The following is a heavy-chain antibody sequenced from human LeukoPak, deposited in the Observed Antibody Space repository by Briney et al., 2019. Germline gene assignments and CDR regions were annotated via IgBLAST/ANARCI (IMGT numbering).Heavy chain of an antibody. CDR2: ISGSGGST. Sequence: PGGSLRLSCAASGFTFSSYAMSWVRQAPGKGLEWVSAISGSGGSTYYADSVKGRFTISRDNSKNTLYLQMNSLRAEDTAVYYCAKGLGVQGYFRYCSGGSCYSSFFDYWGQGTLVTVSS. CDR1: GFTFSSYA. D-gene: IGHD2-15*01. J-gene: IGHJ4*02. CDR3: AKGLGVQGYFRYCSGGSCYSSFFDY. V-gene: IGHV3-23*01.